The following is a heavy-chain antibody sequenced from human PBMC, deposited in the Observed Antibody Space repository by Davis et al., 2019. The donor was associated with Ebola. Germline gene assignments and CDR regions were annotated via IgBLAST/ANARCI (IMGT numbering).Heavy chain of an antibody. CDR3: AGEVWSSIDY. Sequence: GESLKISCAASGFSFSGYWMHWVRQAPGKGLLRVSRINSDGSSTSYADSVKGRFTISRDNAKNTLYLQMNSLRAEDTAVYYCAGEVWSSIDYWGQGTLVTVSS. D-gene: IGHD3-10*01. CDR2: INSDGSST. V-gene: IGHV3-74*01. CDR1: GFSFSGYW. J-gene: IGHJ4*02.